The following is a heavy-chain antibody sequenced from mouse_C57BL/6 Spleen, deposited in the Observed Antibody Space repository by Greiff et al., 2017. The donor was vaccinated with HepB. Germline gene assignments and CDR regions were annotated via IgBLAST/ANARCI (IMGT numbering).Heavy chain of an antibody. CDR2: ISDGGSYT. D-gene: IGHD1-1*01. CDR3: AREGITTVVADFDV. V-gene: IGHV5-4*01. Sequence: EVQVVESGGGLVKPGGSLKLSCAASGFTFSSYAMSWVRQTPEKRLEWVATISDGGSYTYYPDNVKGRFTISRDNAKNNLYLQMSHLKSEDTAMYYCAREGITTVVADFDVWGTGTTVTVSS. J-gene: IGHJ1*03. CDR1: GFTFSSYA.